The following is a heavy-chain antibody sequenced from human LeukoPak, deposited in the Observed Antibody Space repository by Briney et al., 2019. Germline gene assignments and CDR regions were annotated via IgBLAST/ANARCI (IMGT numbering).Heavy chain of an antibody. CDR2: IHPNDGGT. J-gene: IGHJ5*02. CDR1: GYTFNIYY. CDR3: ARGDIDH. V-gene: IGHV1-46*02. D-gene: IGHD2-15*01. Sequence: GASVKVSCKTSGYTFNIYYVQWVRQAPGQGLERMGVIHPNDGGTTYAQQFQGRIIMTSDTSTSTIYMELSSLKSDDTAVYYCARGDIDHWGQGTLVTVSS.